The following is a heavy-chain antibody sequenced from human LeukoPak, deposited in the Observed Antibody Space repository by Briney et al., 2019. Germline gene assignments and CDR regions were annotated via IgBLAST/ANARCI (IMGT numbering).Heavy chain of an antibody. Sequence: GGSLRLSCAASGFTFSSYSMNWVRQAPGKGLEWVSSISSSSSYIYYADSVKGRFTISRDNAKNSLYLQMNSLRVEDTAVYYCARDRRLYSSGVYFDYWGQGTLVTVSS. CDR2: ISSSSSYI. CDR3: ARDRRLYSSGVYFDY. V-gene: IGHV3-21*01. D-gene: IGHD6-19*01. CDR1: GFTFSSYS. J-gene: IGHJ4*02.